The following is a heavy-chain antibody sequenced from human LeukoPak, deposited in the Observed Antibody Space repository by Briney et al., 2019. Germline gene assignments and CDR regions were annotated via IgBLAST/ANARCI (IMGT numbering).Heavy chain of an antibody. CDR2: ISYDGSKK. CDR3: ARGRDYDSSGYFHYYFDY. Sequence: PGGSLRLSCAASGFTFSSYAMHWVRQAPGKGLEWVTIISYDGSKKYYADSVKGRFTISRDNSKNTLYLQMNSLRTEDTAVYYCARGRDYDSSGYFHYYFDYWGQGTLVTVSS. J-gene: IGHJ4*02. V-gene: IGHV3-30-3*01. D-gene: IGHD3-22*01. CDR1: GFTFSSYA.